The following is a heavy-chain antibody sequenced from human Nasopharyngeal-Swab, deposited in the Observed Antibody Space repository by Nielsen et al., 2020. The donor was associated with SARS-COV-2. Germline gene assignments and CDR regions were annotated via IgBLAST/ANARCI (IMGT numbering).Heavy chain of an antibody. CDR3: ARVSGIFSWFDP. J-gene: IGHJ5*02. V-gene: IGHV4-59*01. D-gene: IGHD6-25*01. Sequence: WIRQPPGKGLEWIGYIYYSGSTNYNPSLKSRVTISVDTSKNQFSLKLSSVTAADTAVYYCARVSGIFSWFDPWGQGTLVTVSS. CDR2: IYYSGST.